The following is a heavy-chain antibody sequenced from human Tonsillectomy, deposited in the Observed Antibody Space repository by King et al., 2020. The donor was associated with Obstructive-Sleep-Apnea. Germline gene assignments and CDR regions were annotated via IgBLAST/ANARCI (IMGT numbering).Heavy chain of an antibody. D-gene: IGHD4-17*01. CDR3: ASLVGDYAFDI. V-gene: IGHV3-30-3*01. J-gene: IGHJ3*02. Sequence: VQLVESGGGVVQPGRSLRLSCAASGFTFSSDAMHWVRQAPGKGLEWVAGISYDGSNKYYADSVKGRFTISRDNSKNTLYLQMNSLRAADTAVYYCASLVGDYAFDIWGQGTMVTVSS. CDR2: ISYDGSNK. CDR1: GFTFSSDA.